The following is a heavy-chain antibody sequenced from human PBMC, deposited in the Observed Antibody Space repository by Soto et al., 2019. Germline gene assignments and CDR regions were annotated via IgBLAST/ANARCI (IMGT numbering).Heavy chain of an antibody. V-gene: IGHV4-39*01. D-gene: IGHD2-2*01. CDR3: ARGSVVPAARGAFDI. CDR2: IYYSGST. CDR1: GGSISSSSYY. Sequence: SETLSLTCTVSGGSISSSSYYWGWIRQPTGKGLEWIGSIYYSGSTSYNPSLKSRVTISVDTSKNQFSLKLSSVTAADTAVYYCARGSVVPAARGAFDIWGQGTMVTVSS. J-gene: IGHJ3*02.